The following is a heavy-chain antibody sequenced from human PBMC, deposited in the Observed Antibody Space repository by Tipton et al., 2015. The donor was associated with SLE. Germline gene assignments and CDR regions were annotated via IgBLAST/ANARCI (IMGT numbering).Heavy chain of an antibody. CDR1: GFTLTDYG. V-gene: IGHV1-8*01. CDR2: MNPSGNT. J-gene: IGHJ6*02. CDR3: ARETTQTRDGLDV. Sequence: QVQLVQSGAEVKQPGASVKVSCKASGFTLTDYGINWVRQTTPGQGLEWMGWMNPSGNTNYEEKFQGRVTMTRDTSINTAYMELSSLRSEDTAVYFCARETTQTRDGLDVWGQGTTVIVSS. D-gene: IGHD1-1*01.